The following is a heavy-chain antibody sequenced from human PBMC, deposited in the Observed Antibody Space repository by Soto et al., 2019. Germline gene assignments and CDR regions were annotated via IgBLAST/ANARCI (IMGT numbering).Heavy chain of an antibody. CDR1: GLPFSNYW. Sequence: GGSLRLSCAGSGLPFSNYWIHWVRQAPGQGLAWVSRISRDASTTTYADSVKGRFTISRDFAKNTVYLQMNSLRAEDTAVYYCARESSGYSSYFDYWGQGALVTVSS. J-gene: IGHJ4*02. CDR3: ARESSGYSSYFDY. CDR2: ISRDASTT. D-gene: IGHD5-12*01. V-gene: IGHV3-74*01.